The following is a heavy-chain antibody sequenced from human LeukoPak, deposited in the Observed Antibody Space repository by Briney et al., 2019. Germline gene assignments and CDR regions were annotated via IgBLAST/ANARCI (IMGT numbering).Heavy chain of an antibody. Sequence: SETLSLTCTVSGGSFSSYYWSWIRQPPGKGLEWIGYIYYSGSTNYNPSLKSRVTISVDTSKHQFSLKVSSVTAADTAVYYCARAPVGRAGAFDIWGQGTMVTVSS. J-gene: IGHJ3*02. CDR2: IYYSGST. V-gene: IGHV4-59*01. CDR3: ARAPVGRAGAFDI. CDR1: GGSFSSYY.